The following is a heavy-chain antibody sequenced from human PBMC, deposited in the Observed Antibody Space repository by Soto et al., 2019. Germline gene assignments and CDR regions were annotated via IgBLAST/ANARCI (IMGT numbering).Heavy chain of an antibody. V-gene: IGHV1-2*02. CDR1: GYTFTGYY. CDR3: ARRYCSSTSCYNNWFDP. J-gene: IGHJ5*02. Sequence: ASVKVSCKASGYTFTGYYMHWVRQAPGQGLEWMGWINPNSGGTNYAQKFQGRVTMTRDTSISTAYMELSRLRSDDKAVYYCARRYCSSTSCYNNWFDPWGQGILVTVSS. CDR2: INPNSGGT. D-gene: IGHD2-2*01.